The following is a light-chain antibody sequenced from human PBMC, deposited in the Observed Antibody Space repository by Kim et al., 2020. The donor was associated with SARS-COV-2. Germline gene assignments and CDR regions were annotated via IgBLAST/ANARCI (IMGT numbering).Light chain of an antibody. CDR2: YDS. J-gene: IGLJ3*02. CDR3: QVWDSNSDHWV. V-gene: IGLV3-21*04. Sequence: SYELTQPPSVSVAPGKTARITCGGNNIGSKSVHWYQQKPGQAPVLVIYYDSDRPSGIPERFSGSNSGNTATLTISRVEAGDEADYYCQVWDSNSDHWVFGGGTQVTVL. CDR1: NIGSKS.